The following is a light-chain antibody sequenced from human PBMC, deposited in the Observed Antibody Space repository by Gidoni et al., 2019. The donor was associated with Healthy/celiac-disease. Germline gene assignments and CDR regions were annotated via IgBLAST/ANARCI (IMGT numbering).Light chain of an antibody. J-gene: IGKJ1*01. Sequence: DIQMTQSPSSLSASVGDRVTITCRADQSISSYLNWYQQKPGKAPKLLIYAASSLQSGVPSRFSGSGSGTDFTLTISSLQPEDFATYYCQQSYSTPPTFGQXTKVEIK. CDR2: AAS. V-gene: IGKV1-39*01. CDR3: QQSYSTPPT. CDR1: QSISSY.